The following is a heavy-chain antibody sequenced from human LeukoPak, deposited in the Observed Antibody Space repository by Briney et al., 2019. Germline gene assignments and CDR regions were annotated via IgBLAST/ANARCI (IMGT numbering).Heavy chain of an antibody. D-gene: IGHD1-26*01. CDR3: SRDIVGATKFSHRGMDD. Sequence: AGSLRLSCAASGFNFNLYWVNWVRQAPGKRLVWDSRIHSDGGATRYADSVKGRFTISRANAKNTVYLRMNSLPAEDTAVYFCSRDIVGATKFSHRGMDDWGQGTTVTVSS. CDR1: GFNFNLYW. J-gene: IGHJ6*02. V-gene: IGHV3-74*01. CDR2: IHSDGGAT.